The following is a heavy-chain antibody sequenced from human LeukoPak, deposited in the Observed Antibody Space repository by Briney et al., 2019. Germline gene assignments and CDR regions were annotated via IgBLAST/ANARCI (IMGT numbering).Heavy chain of an antibody. CDR3: ARWRGLQSEFDC. D-gene: IGHD5-24*01. Sequence: GGSQRLSCAASGFTFSSHSMGWVRQAPGKGLECVATIGLDGAQKDFVDSVKGRFTLSRDNAKNSLFLEMNRLRVEDTAVYYCARWRGLQSEFDCWGQGTLVTVSS. CDR2: IGLDGAQK. CDR1: GFTFSSHS. V-gene: IGHV3-7*01. J-gene: IGHJ4*02.